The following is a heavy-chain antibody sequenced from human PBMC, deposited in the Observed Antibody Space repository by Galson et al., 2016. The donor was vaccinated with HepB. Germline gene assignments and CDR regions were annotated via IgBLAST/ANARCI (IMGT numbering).Heavy chain of an antibody. Sequence: SLRLSCAGSGFNFKNYGMHWVRQAPGKGLEWVAVIFHDGSELYYADSVKGRFTISRDKSKNTVDLQMNSLRVDDTAGYSCAQDRDTVWSYPHYWGQGSLVTVSS. CDR3: AQDRDTVWSYPHY. V-gene: IGHV3-33*03. J-gene: IGHJ4*02. CDR2: IFHDGSEL. CDR1: GFNFKNYG. D-gene: IGHD2-21*01.